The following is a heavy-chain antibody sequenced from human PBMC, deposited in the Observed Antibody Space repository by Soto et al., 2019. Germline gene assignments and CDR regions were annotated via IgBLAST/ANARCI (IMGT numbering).Heavy chain of an antibody. CDR1: GYTLTELS. CDR2: FDPEDGET. V-gene: IGHV1-24*01. CDR3: AREVGAAADPGYYYYGMDV. J-gene: IGHJ6*02. D-gene: IGHD6-13*01. Sequence: ASVKVSCKVSGYTLTELSMHWVRQAPGKGLEWMGGFDPEDGETIYAQKFQGRVTMTEDTPTDTAYMELSSLRSEDTAVYYCAREVGAAADPGYYYYGMDVWGQGTTVTVSS.